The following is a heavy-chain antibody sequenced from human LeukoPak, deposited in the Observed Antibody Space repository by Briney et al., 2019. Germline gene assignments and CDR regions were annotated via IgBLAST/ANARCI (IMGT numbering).Heavy chain of an antibody. Sequence: SETLSLTCSVSGGSIRSGDHHWAWVRQPPGKGLEFIGSLDESGRPYYNRPLKSRVSISGDTSGKQFSLKLSSVTAADTAVYYCARGGDGYNVWGDDWYYFDYWGQGTLVTVSS. D-gene: IGHD5-24*01. CDR1: GGSIRSGDHH. CDR3: ARGGDGYNVWGDDWYYFDY. V-gene: IGHV4-39*07. CDR2: LDESGRP. J-gene: IGHJ4*02.